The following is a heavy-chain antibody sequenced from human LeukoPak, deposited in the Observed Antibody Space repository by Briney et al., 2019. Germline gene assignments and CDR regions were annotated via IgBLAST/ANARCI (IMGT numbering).Heavy chain of an antibody. Sequence: GESLKIPCKGSGYSFANYWIGWVRQMPGKGLGWMGIIYPSDSQTRYSPSFQGQVTISVDKSISTAFLQWSSLQASDTAIYYCARRLRHYYDSSGYSTPYYFDYWGQGTLVTVSS. CDR1: GYSFANYW. CDR3: ARRLRHYYDSSGYSTPYYFDY. J-gene: IGHJ4*02. V-gene: IGHV5-51*01. CDR2: IYPSDSQT. D-gene: IGHD3-22*01.